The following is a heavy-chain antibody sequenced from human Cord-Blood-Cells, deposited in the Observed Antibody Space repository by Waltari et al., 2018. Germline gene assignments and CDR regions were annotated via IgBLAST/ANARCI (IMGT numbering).Heavy chain of an antibody. CDR1: GFTFSSSS. D-gene: IGHD6-13*01. J-gene: IGHJ4*02. CDR3: ARGEAAAGTRGDY. CDR2: ISSSSSTI. V-gene: IGHV3-48*02. Sequence: EVQLVESGGGLVQPGGSLRLSCAASGFTFSSSSMIWVRQAPGKGLEWVSYISSSSSTIYYADSVKGRFTISRDNAKNSLYLQMNSLRDEDTAVYYCARGEAAAGTRGDYWGQGTLVTVSS.